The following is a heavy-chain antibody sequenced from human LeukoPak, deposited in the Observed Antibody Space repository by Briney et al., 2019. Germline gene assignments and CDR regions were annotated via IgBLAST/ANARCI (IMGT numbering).Heavy chain of an antibody. J-gene: IGHJ4*02. CDR3: ARSELPVASFDY. CDR2: IYSGGST. Sequence: GGSLRLSCAASGFIVSSNQMTWVRQALGKGLERVSVIYSGGSTYYADSVKGRFIISRDNSKNTLYLQMNSLRVEDTAVYYCARSELPVASFDYWGQGTLVTVSS. CDR1: GFIVSSNQ. V-gene: IGHV3-53*01. D-gene: IGHD2-2*01.